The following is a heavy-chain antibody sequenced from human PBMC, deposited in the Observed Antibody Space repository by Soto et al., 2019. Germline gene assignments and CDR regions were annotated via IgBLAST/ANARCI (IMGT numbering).Heavy chain of an antibody. J-gene: IGHJ6*02. CDR1: GFTFSNYG. CDR2: ISYDGNNQ. V-gene: IGHV3-30*03. Sequence: PGGSLRLSCAASGFTFSNYGMHWVRQAPGKGLEWVAIISYDGNNQSYADSVKGRFTISRDNSKNTLYLQMNSLRAEDTALYYCARSQGGGDWYGMDVWGQGTTVTVSS. CDR3: ARSQGGGDWYGMDV. D-gene: IGHD3-9*01.